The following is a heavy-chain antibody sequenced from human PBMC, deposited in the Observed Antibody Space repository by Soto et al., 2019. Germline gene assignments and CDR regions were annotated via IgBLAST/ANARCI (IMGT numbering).Heavy chain of an antibody. D-gene: IGHD6-25*01. CDR2: ISYDGSNE. CDR1: GFTFSSYG. Sequence: HPGGSLRLSCAVSGFTFSSYGMHWVRQAPGKGLEWVAHISYDGSNEHYVDSVKGRFTISRDNSKNTLYLQMSNLRAEDTAVYYCAREVRRERPIDYWGQGTLVTVSS. V-gene: IGHV3-30*03. J-gene: IGHJ4*02. CDR3: AREVRRERPIDY.